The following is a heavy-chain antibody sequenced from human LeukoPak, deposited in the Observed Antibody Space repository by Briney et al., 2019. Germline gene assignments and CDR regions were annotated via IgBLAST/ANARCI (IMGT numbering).Heavy chain of an antibody. CDR1: GGSISSGDYY. J-gene: IGHJ5*02. V-gene: IGHV4-30-4*01. CDR2: IYYSGST. Sequence: PSQTLSLTCTVSGGSISSGDYYWSWIRQPPGKGLEWIGYIYYSGSTYYNPSLKSRVTISVDTSKNQFSLKLSSVTAADTAVYYCARLGWEIWFGETAWGQGTLVTVSS. CDR3: ARLGWEIWFGETA. D-gene: IGHD3-10*01.